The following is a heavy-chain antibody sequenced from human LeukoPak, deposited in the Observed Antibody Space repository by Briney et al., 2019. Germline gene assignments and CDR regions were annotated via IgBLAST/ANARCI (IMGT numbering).Heavy chain of an antibody. CDR3: ARDVGHSYGYFGY. D-gene: IGHD5-18*01. J-gene: IGHJ4*02. CDR2: VYYSGST. V-gene: IGHV4-39*07. Sequence: SETLSLTCTVSGGSISSSSYYWGWIRQPPGKGLEWIGSVYYSGSTNYNPSLKSRVTISVDMSKDQFSLELNSVTAADTAVYYCARDVGHSYGYFGYWGQGTLDTVSS. CDR1: GGSISSSSYY.